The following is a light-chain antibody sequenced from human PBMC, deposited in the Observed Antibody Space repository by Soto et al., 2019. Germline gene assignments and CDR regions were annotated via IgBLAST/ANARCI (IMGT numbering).Light chain of an antibody. J-gene: IGLJ1*01. V-gene: IGLV1-47*02. CDR2: GNT. CDR3: AAWDDSLRGYV. CDR1: SSNIGRNY. Sequence: QSVLXQPPSASGTPGQRVTISCSGSSSNIGRNYIYWYQRLPGTAPKLLIYGNTQRPSGVPDRFSGSKSGTSVSLAISGLRSEDEADYYCAAWDDSLRGYVFGTGTKATVL.